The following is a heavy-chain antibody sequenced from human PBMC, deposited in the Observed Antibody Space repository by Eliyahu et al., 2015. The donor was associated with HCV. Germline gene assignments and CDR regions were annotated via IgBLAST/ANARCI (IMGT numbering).Heavy chain of an antibody. Sequence: QVQLQESGPGLVKPSQTLSLTCNVSGDSIGSGGYYWSWIRQHPGKGLEWIGYTYYTGSAYYNPSLKSRVSISVXTSKNQFSLKVSSVNAADTAVYYCARGTTVTTHDYWGQGALVTVSS. D-gene: IGHD4-17*01. J-gene: IGHJ4*02. CDR2: TYYTGSA. CDR1: GDSIGSGGYY. CDR3: ARGTTVTTHDY. V-gene: IGHV4-31*03.